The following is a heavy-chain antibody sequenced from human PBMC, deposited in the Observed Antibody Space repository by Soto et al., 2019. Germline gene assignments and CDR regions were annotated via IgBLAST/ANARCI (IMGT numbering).Heavy chain of an antibody. V-gene: IGHV5-51*01. Sequence: GESLKISCKGSGYSFTSYWIGWVRQMPGKGLEWMGIIYPGDSDTRYSPSFQGQVTISADKSISTAYLQWSSLKASDTAMYYCARHRYCSSTSCYMAGYYGMDVWGQGTTVTVSS. CDR1: GYSFTSYW. J-gene: IGHJ6*02. D-gene: IGHD2-2*02. CDR3: ARHRYCSSTSCYMAGYYGMDV. CDR2: IYPGDSDT.